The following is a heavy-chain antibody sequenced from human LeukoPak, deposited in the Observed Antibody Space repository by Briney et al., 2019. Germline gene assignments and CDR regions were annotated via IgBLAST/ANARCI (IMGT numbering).Heavy chain of an antibody. CDR3: ARDLVDYYDSSGYYPPSH. J-gene: IGHJ4*02. CDR1: GFTFSSYA. V-gene: IGHV3-30-3*01. Sequence: GGSLRLSCAASGFTFSSYAMHWVRQAPGKGLEWVAVISYDGSNKYYADSVKGRFTISRDNSKNTLYLQMNSLRAEDTAVYYCARDLVDYYDSSGYYPPSHWGQGTLVTVSS. CDR2: ISYDGSNK. D-gene: IGHD3-22*01.